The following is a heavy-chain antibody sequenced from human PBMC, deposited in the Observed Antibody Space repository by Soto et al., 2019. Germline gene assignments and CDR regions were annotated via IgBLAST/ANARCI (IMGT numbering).Heavy chain of an antibody. CDR1: GFTFSGYW. D-gene: IGHD2-15*01. CDR3: TRVRLSCSGGMCFSYGMDV. CDR2: INSEGTSV. V-gene: IGHV3-74*01. Sequence: EVQLVESGGGIVEPGGSLRLSCAASGFTFSGYWMYWVRQAPGKGLVWVSRINSEGTSVTYADSVKGRFTISRDNAKNTVYLQMNILRAEDTAVYYCTRVRLSCSGGMCFSYGMDVWGQGTTVTVSS. J-gene: IGHJ6*02.